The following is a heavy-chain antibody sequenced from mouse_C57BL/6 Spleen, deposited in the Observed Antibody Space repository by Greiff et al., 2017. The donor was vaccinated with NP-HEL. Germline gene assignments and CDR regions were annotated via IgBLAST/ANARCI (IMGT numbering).Heavy chain of an antibody. CDR1: GFTFTSYW. J-gene: IGHJ2*01. V-gene: IGHV1-74*01. CDR3: AIGPVSYYFDY. CDR2: IHPSDSDS. Sequence: QVQLQQPGAELVKPGASVTVSCTASGFTFTSYWMHWVKQRPGQGLEWIGRIHPSDSDSNYTHKFKGKATLTVDKSSRTAYMQLSSLTSEDSAVYYCAIGPVSYYFDYWGQGTTLTVSS.